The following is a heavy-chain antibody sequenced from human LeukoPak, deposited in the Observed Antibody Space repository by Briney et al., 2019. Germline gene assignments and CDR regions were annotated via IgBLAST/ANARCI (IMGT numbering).Heavy chain of an antibody. J-gene: IGHJ6*03. CDR1: GFTFDDYA. CDR2: ISFDGSSK. CDR3: AKAADQYYYYYFYYMDV. D-gene: IGHD2-2*01. Sequence: GGSLRLSCAASGFTFDDYAMHWVRQAPGKGLEWVAVISFDGSSKDYAESVKGRFTISRDNSKNTLYLQMNSLRVEDTAVYYCAKAADQYYYYYFYYMDVWGKGTTVTVSS. V-gene: IGHV3-30*18.